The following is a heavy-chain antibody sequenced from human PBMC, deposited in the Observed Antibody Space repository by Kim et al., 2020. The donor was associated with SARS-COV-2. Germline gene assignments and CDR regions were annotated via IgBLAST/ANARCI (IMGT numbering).Heavy chain of an antibody. CDR3: ARILDSSGYYDVGPFDY. J-gene: IGHJ4*02. V-gene: IGHV1-69*13. CDR2: IIPIFGTA. Sequence: SVKVSCKASGGTFSSYAISWVRQAPGQGLEWMGGIIPIFGTANYAQKFQGRVTITADESTSTAYMELSSLRSEDTAVYYCARILDSSGYYDVGPFDYWGQGTLVTVSS. D-gene: IGHD3-22*01. CDR1: GGTFSSYA.